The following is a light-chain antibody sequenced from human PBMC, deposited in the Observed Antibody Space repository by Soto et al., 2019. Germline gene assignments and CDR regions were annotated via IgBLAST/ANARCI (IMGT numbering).Light chain of an antibody. V-gene: IGLV2-8*01. CDR2: EVS. CDR1: SSDGGGYNY. Sequence: SVRTQPPSASGSPGQAVTISCTGTSSDGGGYNYVSWYQQHPGKAPKLMIYEVSKRPSGVPDRFSGSKSGNTASLTVSGLQAEDEADYYCSSYAGSNNYVFGTGTKVTVL. J-gene: IGLJ1*01. CDR3: SSYAGSNNYV.